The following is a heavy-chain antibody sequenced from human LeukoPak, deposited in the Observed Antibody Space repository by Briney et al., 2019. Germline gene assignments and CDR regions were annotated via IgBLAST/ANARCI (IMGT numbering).Heavy chain of an antibody. J-gene: IGHJ4*02. CDR1: GYPFSTYW. V-gene: IGHV5-10-1*01. Sequence: GESLRISCQASGYPFSTYWINWVRLVPGKGLEWMGRIDPGDSYTDYSPSFQGHVTISVDKAISTAYLQWDGLWASDTAIYYCARPDCGGCGCKLLPFWGQGTLVTVSS. CDR2: IDPGDSYT. CDR3: ARPDCGGCGCKLLPF. D-gene: IGHD2-15*01.